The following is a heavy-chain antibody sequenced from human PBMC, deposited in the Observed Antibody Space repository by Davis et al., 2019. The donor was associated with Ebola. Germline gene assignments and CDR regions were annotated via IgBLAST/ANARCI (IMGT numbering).Heavy chain of an antibody. V-gene: IGHV3-23*01. CDR1: GFTFSDYY. CDR2: ISGSGGST. D-gene: IGHD1-26*01. CDR3: ARDGRGGRYGMDV. Sequence: GESLKISCAAPGFTFSDYYMSWIRQAPGKGLEWVSAISGSGGSTYYADSVKGRFTISRDNSKNTLYLQMNSLRAEDTAVYYCARDGRGGRYGMDVWGQGTTVTVSS. J-gene: IGHJ6*02.